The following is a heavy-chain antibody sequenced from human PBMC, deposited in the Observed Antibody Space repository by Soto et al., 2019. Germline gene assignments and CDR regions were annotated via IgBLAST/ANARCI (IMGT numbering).Heavy chain of an antibody. V-gene: IGHV3-21*01. CDR1: GFTFSGHT. D-gene: IGHD3-10*01. CDR2: VSRSSSYI. Sequence: EVQLVESGGGLVKPGGSLRLSCAASGFTFSGHTINWVRQAPGKGLEWVSSVSRSSSYIYYADSAKGRFTVSRDDAEKSLYLQMNSRRAEDTAIYYCARCMGFDGSGYAFFDSWGQGTQVTVSS. CDR3: ARCMGFDGSGYAFFDS. J-gene: IGHJ4*02.